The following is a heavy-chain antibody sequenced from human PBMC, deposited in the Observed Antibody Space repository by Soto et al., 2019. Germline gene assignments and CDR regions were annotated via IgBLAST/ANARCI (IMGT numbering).Heavy chain of an antibody. Sequence: XETLSLTCAVDGGSFSGYYWSWIRQPPGKGLEWIGEINHSGSTNYNPSLKSRVTISVDTSKNQFSLKLSSVTAADTAVYYCAREGGSGSYFGYFDYWGQGTLVTVSS. D-gene: IGHD3-10*01. J-gene: IGHJ4*02. CDR1: GGSFSGYY. CDR2: INHSGST. CDR3: AREGGSGSYFGYFDY. V-gene: IGHV4-34*01.